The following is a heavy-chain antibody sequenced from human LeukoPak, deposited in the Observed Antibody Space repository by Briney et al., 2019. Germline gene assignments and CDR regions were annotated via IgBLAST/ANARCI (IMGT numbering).Heavy chain of an antibody. Sequence: PGGSLRLSCAASGFTFSSYAMHWVRQAPGKGLEWVAVISYDGSNKYYAGSVKGRFTISRDNSKNTLYLQMNSLRAEDTAVYYCARAGPYYDFWSGYDYYYYYYMDVWGKGTTVTVSS. CDR1: GFTFSSYA. J-gene: IGHJ6*03. D-gene: IGHD3-3*01. CDR3: ARAGPYYDFWSGYDYYYYYYMDV. V-gene: IGHV3-30*01. CDR2: ISYDGSNK.